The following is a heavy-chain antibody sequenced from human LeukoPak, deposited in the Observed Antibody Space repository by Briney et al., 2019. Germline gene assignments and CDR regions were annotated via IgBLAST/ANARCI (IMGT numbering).Heavy chain of an antibody. CDR1: GFTVSSNY. J-gene: IGHJ4*02. CDR2: IYSGGST. D-gene: IGHD6-13*01. V-gene: IGHV3-53*04. CDR3: ARAGQRIAAAGYFDY. Sequence: GGSLRLSCAASGFTVSSNYMSWVRQAPGKGLECVSVIYSGGSTYYADSVKGRFTISRHNSKNTLYLQMNSLRAEDTAVYYCARAGQRIAAAGYFDYWGQGTLVTVSS.